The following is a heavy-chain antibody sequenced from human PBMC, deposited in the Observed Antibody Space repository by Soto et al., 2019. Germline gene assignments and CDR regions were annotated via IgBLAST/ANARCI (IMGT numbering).Heavy chain of an antibody. CDR3: ARDLYDFWGGYKMDV. D-gene: IGHD3-3*01. V-gene: IGHV1-3*01. CDR2: INAGNGNT. CDR1: GYTFTSYA. J-gene: IGHJ6*04. Sequence: ASVKVSCKASGYTFTSYAMHWVRHAPGQRLEWMGWINAGNGNTKYSQKFQGRVTITRDTSASTAYMELSSLRSEDTAVYYCARDLYDFWGGYKMDVWGKGTTVTVSS.